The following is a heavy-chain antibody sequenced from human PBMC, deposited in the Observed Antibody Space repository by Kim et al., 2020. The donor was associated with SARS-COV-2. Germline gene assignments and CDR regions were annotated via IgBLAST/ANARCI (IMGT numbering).Heavy chain of an antibody. CDR3: ARLRWTYTYYYYGMDV. D-gene: IGHD2-15*01. CDR2: IYPGDSDT. V-gene: IGHV5-51*01. Sequence: GESLKISCKGSGYSFTSYWIGWVRQMPGKGLEWMGIIYPGDSDTRYSPSFQGQVTISADKSISTAYLQWSSLKASDTAMYYCARLRWTYTYYYYGMDVWGQGTTVTVSS. J-gene: IGHJ6*02. CDR1: GYSFTSYW.